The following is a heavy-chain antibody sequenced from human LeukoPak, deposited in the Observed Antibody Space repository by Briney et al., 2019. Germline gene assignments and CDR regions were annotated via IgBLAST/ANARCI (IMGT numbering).Heavy chain of an antibody. CDR1: GGSMSGYF. V-gene: IGHV4-59*01. D-gene: IGHD6-13*01. CDR3: ARSITSSWYGDFQH. J-gene: IGHJ1*01. Sequence: SESLSLTCTVSGGSMSGYFWSWIRQPPGKGLEWIGYIYYSGSTNYNPSLKSRVTISVDTSKNQFSLKLSSVTAADTAVYYCARSITSSWYGDFQHWGQGTLVTVSS. CDR2: IYYSGST.